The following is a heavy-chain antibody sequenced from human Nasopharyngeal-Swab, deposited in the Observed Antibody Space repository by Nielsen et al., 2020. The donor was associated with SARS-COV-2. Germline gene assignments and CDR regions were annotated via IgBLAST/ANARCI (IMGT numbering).Heavy chain of an antibody. D-gene: IGHD3-9*01. J-gene: IGHJ3*02. CDR3: ARRAVLRYPWPTKMGNAFDI. V-gene: IGHV4-34*01. CDR1: GGSFSGYY. Sequence: SETLSLTCAVYGGSFSGYYWSWIRQPPGKGLEWIGEINHSGSTNYNPSLKSRVTISVDTSKNQFSLKLSSVTAADTAVYYCARRAVLRYPWPTKMGNAFDIWGQRTMVTVSS. CDR2: INHSGST.